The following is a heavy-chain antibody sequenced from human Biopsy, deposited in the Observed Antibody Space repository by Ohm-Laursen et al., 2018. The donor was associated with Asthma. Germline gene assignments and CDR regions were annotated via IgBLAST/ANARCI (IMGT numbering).Heavy chain of an antibody. D-gene: IGHD3-3*02. CDR2: ITDTSRYI. CDR1: GFTFSHYN. Sequence: SLRLSCTASGFTFSHYNMNWVRRAPGKGLEWVSSITDTSRYIKYADSVKGRFTISRDNAKNSLYLQMNSLRAEDTAVYYCARTFHFWSPYHAEHYQLWGQGTLVTVPS. V-gene: IGHV3-21*01. CDR3: ARTFHFWSPYHAEHYQL. J-gene: IGHJ1*01.